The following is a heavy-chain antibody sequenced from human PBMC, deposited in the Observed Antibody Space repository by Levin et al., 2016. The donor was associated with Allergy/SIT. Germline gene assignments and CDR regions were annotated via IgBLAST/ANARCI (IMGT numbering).Heavy chain of an antibody. CDR1: GGSFSSYA. CDR2: IIPMFRTA. D-gene: IGHD3-10*01. J-gene: IGHJ6*02. CDR3: AGLSDPRFGIRASMVRDV. Sequence: SVKVSCKASGGSFSSYAISWVRQAPGQGLEWMGGIIPMFRTADYAQKFQGRLTISADESTSTAYMELSSLRSEDTAVYYCAGLSDPRFGIRASMVRDVWGQGTTVNVSS. V-gene: IGHV1-69*13.